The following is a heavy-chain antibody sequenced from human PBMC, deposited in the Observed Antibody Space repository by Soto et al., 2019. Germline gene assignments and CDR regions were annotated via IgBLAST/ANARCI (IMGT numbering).Heavy chain of an antibody. CDR3: AMLWFGELPVPSHYYYGMDV. CDR1: GGSISSGDYY. V-gene: IGHV4-30-4*01. Sequence: SETLSLTCTVSGGSISSGDYYWSWIRQPPGKGLEWIGYIYYSGSTYYNPSPKSRVTISVDTSKNQFSLKLSSVTAADTAVYYCAMLWFGELPVPSHYYYGMDVWGQGTTVTVSS. D-gene: IGHD3-10*01. J-gene: IGHJ6*02. CDR2: IYYSGST.